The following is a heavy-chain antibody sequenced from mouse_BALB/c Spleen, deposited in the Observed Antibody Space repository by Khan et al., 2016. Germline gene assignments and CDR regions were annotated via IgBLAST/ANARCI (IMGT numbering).Heavy chain of an antibody. V-gene: IGHV7-3*02. CDR1: GFTFTDYY. Sequence: EVELVESGGGLVQPGGSLRLSCATSGFTFTDYYMSWVRQPPGKALEWLGFIRNKANGYTTEYSASVKGRFTISRDNSQSILYLQMNTLRAEDSATYYCARESRRGAMDYGGQGTSVTVSS. CDR2: IRNKANGYTT. CDR3: ARESRRGAMDY. J-gene: IGHJ4*01.